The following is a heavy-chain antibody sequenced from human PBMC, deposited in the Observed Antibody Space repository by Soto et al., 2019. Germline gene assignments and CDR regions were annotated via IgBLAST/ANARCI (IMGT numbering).Heavy chain of an antibody. J-gene: IGHJ4*02. CDR1: GGSISSGGYY. CDR3: ARLTSGPVYFDY. D-gene: IGHD3-10*01. V-gene: IGHV4-31*03. CDR2: IYYSGST. Sequence: SEPLSLTCTVSGGSISSGGYYWSWIRQHPGKGLEWIGYIYYSGSTYYNPSLKSRVTISVDTSKNQFSLKLSSVTAADTAVYYCARLTSGPVYFDYWGQGTLVTVSS.